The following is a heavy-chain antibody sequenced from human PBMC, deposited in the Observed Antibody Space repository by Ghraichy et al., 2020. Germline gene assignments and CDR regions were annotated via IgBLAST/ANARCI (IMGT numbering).Heavy chain of an antibody. J-gene: IGHJ4*02. CDR3: AKGRTAMALIDY. Sequence: GGSLRLSCAASGFTFSSYGMHWVRQAPGKGLEWVAFIRYDGSNKYYADSVKGRFTISRDNSKNTLYLQMNSLRAEDTAVYYCAKGRTAMALIDYWGQGTLVTVSS. CDR1: GFTFSSYG. D-gene: IGHD5-18*01. V-gene: IGHV3-30*02. CDR2: IRYDGSNK.